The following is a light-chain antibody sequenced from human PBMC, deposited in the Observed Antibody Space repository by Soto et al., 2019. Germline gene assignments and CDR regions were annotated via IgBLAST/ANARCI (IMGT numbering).Light chain of an antibody. CDR1: SSDVGGYNY. V-gene: IGLV2-14*01. J-gene: IGLJ1*01. Sequence: QSVLTQHASVSGSPGQSITISCTGTSSDVGGYNYVSWYQQHPGKAPKLMIYDVSNRPSGVSNRFSGSKSGNTASLTISGLQAEDEADYYCSSYTSSSTPCVFGTGTQLTVL. CDR3: SSYTSSSTPCV. CDR2: DVS.